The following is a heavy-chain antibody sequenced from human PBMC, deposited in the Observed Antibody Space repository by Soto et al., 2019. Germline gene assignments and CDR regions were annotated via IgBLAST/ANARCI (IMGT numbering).Heavy chain of an antibody. D-gene: IGHD5-18*01. V-gene: IGHV5-51*01. J-gene: IGHJ6*02. Sequence: PADSLYIYCVFDGNSVTICCIRGILQMPGKGLEWMGIIYPGDSDTRYSPSFQGQVTISADKSISTAYLQWSSLKASDTAMYYCARPSGDTAMYGWGQGTTVTISS. CDR3: ARPSGDTAMYG. CDR2: IYPGDSDT. CDR1: GNSVTICC.